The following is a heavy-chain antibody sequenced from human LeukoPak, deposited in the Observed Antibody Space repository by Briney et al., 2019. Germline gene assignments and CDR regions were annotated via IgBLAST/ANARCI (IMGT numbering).Heavy chain of an antibody. CDR3: ARDPGSAFGGVIVKVYYYYMDV. V-gene: IGHV3-7*01. CDR1: GGSISSYY. D-gene: IGHD3-16*02. Sequence: ETLSLTCTVSGGSISSYYWSWIRQPPGKGLEGVANIKQDGSEKYYVDSVKGRFTISRDNAKNSLYLQMNSLRAEDTDVYYCARDPGSAFGGVIVKVYYYYMDVWGKGTTVTVSS. J-gene: IGHJ6*03. CDR2: IKQDGSEK.